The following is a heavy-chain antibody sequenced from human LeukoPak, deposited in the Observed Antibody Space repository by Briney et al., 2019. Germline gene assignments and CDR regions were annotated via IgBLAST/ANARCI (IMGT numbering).Heavy chain of an antibody. D-gene: IGHD2-15*01. V-gene: IGHV4-30-4*08. J-gene: IGHJ4*02. Sequence: SETLSLTCTVSGGSISSGDYYWSWIRQPPGKGLEWIGYIYYSGSTYYNPSLKSRVTISVDTSKNQFSLKLSSVTAADTVVYYCARELRGLLLIWGQGTLVTVSS. CDR2: IYYSGST. CDR1: GGSISSGDYY. CDR3: ARELRGLLLI.